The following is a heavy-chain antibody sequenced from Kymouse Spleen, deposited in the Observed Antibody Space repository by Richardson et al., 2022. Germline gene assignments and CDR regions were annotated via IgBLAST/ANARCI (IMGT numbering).Heavy chain of an antibody. CDR3: AKKAITGTTGYYYGMDV. Sequence: QVQLVESGGGVVQPGRSLRLSCAASGFTFSSYGMHWVRQAPGKGLEWVAVISYDGSNKYYADSVKGRFTISRDNSKNTLYLQMNSLRAEDTAVYYCAKKAITGTTGYYYGMDVWGQGTTVTVSS. D-gene: IGHD1-7*01. J-gene: IGHJ6*02. CDR2: ISYDGSNK. CDR1: GFTFSSYG. V-gene: IGHV3-30*18.